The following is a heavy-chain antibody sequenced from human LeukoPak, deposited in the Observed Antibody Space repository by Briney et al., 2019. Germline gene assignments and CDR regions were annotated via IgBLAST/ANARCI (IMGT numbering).Heavy chain of an antibody. V-gene: IGHV1-18*01. CDR1: GYTFTNFG. J-gene: IGHJ4*02. Sequence: GASVKVSCKASGYTFTNFGISWVRQAPGQGLEWMGWISAYNGNTNYAQRLQGRVTMTTDTSTSTACMELRSLRSDDTAVYYCARDRDYGDYNTQDLFVYWGQGTLVTVSS. CDR3: ARDRDYGDYNTQDLFVY. D-gene: IGHD4-17*01. CDR2: ISAYNGNT.